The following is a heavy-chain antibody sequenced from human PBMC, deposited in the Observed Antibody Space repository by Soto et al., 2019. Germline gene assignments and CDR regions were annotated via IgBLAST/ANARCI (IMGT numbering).Heavy chain of an antibody. CDR3: AKERYGQLYLEDYGMDV. J-gene: IGHJ6*02. D-gene: IGHD3-16*01. CDR2: ISYDGSNK. CDR1: GFTFSRYG. V-gene: IGHV3-30*18. Sequence: QVQLVESGGGVVQPGTSLSLSCVASGFTFSRYGIHWVRQAPGRGLEWVAGISYDGSNKYYADSVKGRFTISRDNFKNTLYLQMNSLRAEDTAVYYCAKERYGQLYLEDYGMDVWGQGTTVTVSS.